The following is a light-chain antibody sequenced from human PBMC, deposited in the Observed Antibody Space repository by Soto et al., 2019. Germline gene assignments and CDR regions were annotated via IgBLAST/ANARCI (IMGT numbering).Light chain of an antibody. CDR3: QQRSNWIT. J-gene: IGKJ5*01. CDR2: DAS. CDR1: QSVSSY. Sequence: EIVLTHSPATLSLSPGERATLSCRASQSVSSYLAWYQQKPGQAPRLLIYDASNRATGIPARFSGSGSGTDFTLTISSLEPEDSAVYYCQQRSNWITFGQGTRLEIK. V-gene: IGKV3-11*01.